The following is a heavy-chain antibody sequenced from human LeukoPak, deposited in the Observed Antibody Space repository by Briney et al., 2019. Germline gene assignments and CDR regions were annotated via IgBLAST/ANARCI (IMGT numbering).Heavy chain of an antibody. CDR1: GFTFSSYW. CDR3: AGGSGYPMGYFDY. D-gene: IGHD3-22*01. V-gene: IGHV3-7*01. CDR2: IKQDGSEK. J-gene: IGHJ4*02. Sequence: PGRSLRLSCAASGFTFSSYWMSWVRQAPGKGLEWVANIKQDGSEKYYVDSVKGRFTISRDNAKNSLYLQMNSLRAEDTAVYYCAGGSGYPMGYFDYWGQGTLVTVSS.